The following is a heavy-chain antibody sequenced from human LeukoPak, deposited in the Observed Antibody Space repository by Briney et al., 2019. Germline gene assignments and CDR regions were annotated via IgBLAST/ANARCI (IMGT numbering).Heavy chain of an antibody. D-gene: IGHD6-6*01. CDR2: INHSGST. CDR3: ARRSIAARPRWFDP. V-gene: IGHV4-34*01. J-gene: IGHJ5*02. CDR1: GGPFSGYY. Sequence: SETLSLTCAVYGGPFSGYYWSWIRQPPGKGLKWIGEINHSGSTNYNPSLKSRVTISVDTSKNQFSLKLSSVTAADTAVYYCARRSIAARPRWFDPWGQGTLVTVSS.